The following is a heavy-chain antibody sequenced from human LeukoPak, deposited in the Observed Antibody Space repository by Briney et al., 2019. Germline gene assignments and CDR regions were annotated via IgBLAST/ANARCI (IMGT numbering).Heavy chain of an antibody. CDR1: GFIFSSYD. CDR3: ARDPLSGSGTYWYFDY. D-gene: IGHD3-10*01. CDR2: ISSSGSTI. V-gene: IGHV3-48*03. Sequence: GGSLRLSCAASGFIFSSYDMNWVRQAPGKGLERVSFISSSGSTICYADSVKGRFTISRDNAKESLFLQMNSLRAEDTAVYYCARDPLSGSGTYWYFDYWGQGTLVTVSS. J-gene: IGHJ4*02.